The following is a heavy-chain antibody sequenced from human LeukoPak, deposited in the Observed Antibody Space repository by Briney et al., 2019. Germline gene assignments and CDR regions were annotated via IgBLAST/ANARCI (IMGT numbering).Heavy chain of an antibody. D-gene: IGHD6-19*01. Sequence: GGSLRLFCAASGLTFSTYAITWVSHGPGKGLEWGSAISPDGGRTYYANSVRGRFTISRDNSKDTVYLQINGLRVEDTAVYYCAREQSGTRGWYTVDYWGQGTLVTVSS. V-gene: IGHV3-23*01. CDR1: GLTFSTYA. CDR2: ISPDGGRT. CDR3: AREQSGTRGWYTVDY. J-gene: IGHJ4*02.